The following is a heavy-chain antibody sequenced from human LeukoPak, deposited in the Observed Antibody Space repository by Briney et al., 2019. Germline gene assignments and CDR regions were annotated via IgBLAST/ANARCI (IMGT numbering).Heavy chain of an antibody. J-gene: IGHJ4*02. D-gene: IGHD2-2*01. CDR2: ISASGGRT. CDR3: SKGDYSSRVDYFDY. V-gene: IGHV3-23*01. Sequence: PGGSLRLSCAASGFVFSDFAMNWVRQVPGKGLEWVATISASGGRTFYADSVEGRFTISRDNSRNTLDLQLNTLGVEDAAIYYCSKGDYSSRVDYFDYWGPGTPVTVSS. CDR1: GFVFSDFA.